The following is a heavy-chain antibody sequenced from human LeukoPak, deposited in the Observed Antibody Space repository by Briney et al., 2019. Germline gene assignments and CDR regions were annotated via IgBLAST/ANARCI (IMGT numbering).Heavy chain of an antibody. CDR2: ISSSSTTI. V-gene: IGHV3-48*02. D-gene: IGHD2-15*01. CDR1: GFSFSTYS. CDR3: HSDPLYFDL. J-gene: IGHJ2*01. Sequence: GGSLRLSCAASGFSFSTYSMDWVRQAPGKGLEWVSYISSSSTTIFYADSVKGRFTISRDNAKNALYLQMNSLRDEDTAVYYCHSDPLYFDLWGRGTLVSVSS.